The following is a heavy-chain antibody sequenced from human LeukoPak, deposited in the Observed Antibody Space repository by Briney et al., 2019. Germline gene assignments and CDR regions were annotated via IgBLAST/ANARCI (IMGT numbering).Heavy chain of an antibody. CDR1: EFTFSSYS. D-gene: IGHD3-16*01. V-gene: IGHV3-21*01. Sequence: SGGSLRLSCAASEFTFSSYSMNWVRQAPGKGLEWVSSISSSSYIYYADSVKGRFTISRDNAKNSLYLQMNSLRAEDTAVYYCARSLLSGENYFDYWGQGTLVTVSS. J-gene: IGHJ4*02. CDR3: ARSLLSGENYFDY. CDR2: ISSSSYI.